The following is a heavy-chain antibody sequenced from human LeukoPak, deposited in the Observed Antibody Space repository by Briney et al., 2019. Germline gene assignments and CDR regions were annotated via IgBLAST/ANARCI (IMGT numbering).Heavy chain of an antibody. V-gene: IGHV1-8*01. CDR1: GYTFTSYD. CDR2: MNPNSGNT. Sequence: ASVKVSCKASGYTFTSYDINWVRQATGQGLEWMGWMNPNSGNTGYAQKFQGRVTMTRNTSISTAYMELSSLRSEDTAVYYCARGDDDYGDYFPDYWGQGTLVTVSS. J-gene: IGHJ4*02. D-gene: IGHD4-17*01. CDR3: ARGDDDYGDYFPDY.